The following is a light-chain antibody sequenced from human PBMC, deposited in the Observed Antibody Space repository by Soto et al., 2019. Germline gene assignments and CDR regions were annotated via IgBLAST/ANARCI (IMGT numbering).Light chain of an antibody. CDR3: QSYDSSLSVV. Sequence: QSVLTQPPSVSGAPGQRVTISCTGGSSNIGAGYDVHWYQQLPGTAPKLLIYDNTNRPSGVPDRFSGSKSGTAASLAITGLQAEDEADYYCQSYDSSLSVVFGGGTKLTVL. J-gene: IGLJ2*01. CDR1: SSNIGAGYD. CDR2: DNT. V-gene: IGLV1-40*01.